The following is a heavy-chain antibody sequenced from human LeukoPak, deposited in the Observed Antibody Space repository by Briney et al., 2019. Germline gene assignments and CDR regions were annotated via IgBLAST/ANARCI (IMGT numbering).Heavy chain of an antibody. CDR3: AIVGHSSGLFDY. D-gene: IGHD6-19*01. V-gene: IGHV1-69*04. CDR1: GGTFSSYA. J-gene: IGHJ4*02. CDR2: IIPIFGIA. Sequence: ASVKVSCKASGGTFSSYAISWVRQAPGQGPEWMGRIIPIFGIANYAQKFQGRVTITADKSTSTAYMELSSLRSEDTAVYYCAIVGHSSGLFDYWGQGTLVTVSS.